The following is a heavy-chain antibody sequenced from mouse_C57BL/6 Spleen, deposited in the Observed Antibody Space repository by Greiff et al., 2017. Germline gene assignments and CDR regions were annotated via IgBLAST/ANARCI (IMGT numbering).Heavy chain of an antibody. CDR1: GYTFTSYW. J-gene: IGHJ4*01. V-gene: IGHV1-5*01. CDR3: RNEVDEGYAMDD. CDR2: IYPGNSDT. Sequence: EVQLQQSGTVLARPGASVKMSCKTSGYTFTSYWMHWVKQRPGQGLEWIGAIYPGNSDTSYNQKFKGKAKLTAVTSASTAYMELSSLTNEDSAVYYCRNEVDEGYAMDDWGQGTSVTVSS.